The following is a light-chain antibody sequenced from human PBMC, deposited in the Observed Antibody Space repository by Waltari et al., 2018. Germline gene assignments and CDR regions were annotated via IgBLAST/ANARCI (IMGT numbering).Light chain of an antibody. J-gene: IGKJ1*01. Sequence: EIVLTQSPGTLSLSPGERATLSCKASQSIGKYLAWYQQKPDQPPRLLIYCASSRATGIPDRFSGSGSGTDLSLTISRLEPEDFAVYYCQNHERLPATFGQGTKVEIK. V-gene: IGKV3-20*01. CDR3: QNHERLPAT. CDR1: QSIGKY. CDR2: CAS.